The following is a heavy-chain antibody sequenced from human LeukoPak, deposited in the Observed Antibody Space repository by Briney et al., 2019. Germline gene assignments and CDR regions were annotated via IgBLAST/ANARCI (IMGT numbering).Heavy chain of an antibody. J-gene: IGHJ4*02. Sequence: ASVKVSCKASGYTFTTYYMHWVRQAPGQRLEWMGIINPNTGTTTYAQKFQGRVTMTRDTSTSTVYMELSSLRSEDTAVYYCARVGIRFGELFDYWGQGTLVTVSS. CDR3: ARVGIRFGELFDY. CDR2: INPNTGTT. D-gene: IGHD3-10*01. CDR1: GYTFTTYY. V-gene: IGHV1-46*01.